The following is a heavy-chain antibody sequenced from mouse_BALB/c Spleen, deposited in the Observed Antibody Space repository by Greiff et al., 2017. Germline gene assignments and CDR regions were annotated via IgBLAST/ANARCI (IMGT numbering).Heavy chain of an antibody. CDR3: ARYDYDEGFAY. V-gene: IGHV1S29*02. CDR1: GYTFTDYN. Sequence: EVQLQQSGPELVKPGASVKISCKASGYTFTDYNMHWVKQSHGKSLEWIGYIYPYNGGTGYNQKFKSKATLTVDNSSSTAYMELRSLTSEDSAVYYCARYDYDEGFAYWGQGTLVTVSA. CDR2: IYPYNGGT. D-gene: IGHD2-4*01. J-gene: IGHJ3*01.